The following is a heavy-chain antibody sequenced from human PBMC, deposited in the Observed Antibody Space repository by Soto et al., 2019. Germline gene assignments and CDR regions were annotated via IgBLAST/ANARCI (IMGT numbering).Heavy chain of an antibody. CDR2: IYHSGST. J-gene: IGHJ6*02. V-gene: IGHV4-38-2*01. CDR1: GYSISSGYY. CDR3: ARVGGYGMDF. D-gene: IGHD3-10*01. Sequence: SETLSLTCAVSGYSISSGYYWGWIRQPPGKGLEWIGSIYHSGSTYNNPSLKSRVTISVDTSKNQFSLKLSSVTAADTAVYYCARVGGYGMDFWGQGTTVTVSS.